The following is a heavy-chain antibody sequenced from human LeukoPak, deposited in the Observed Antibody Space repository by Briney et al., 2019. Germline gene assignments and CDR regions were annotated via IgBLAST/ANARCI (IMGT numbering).Heavy chain of an antibody. J-gene: IGHJ4*02. CDR1: GFTFSDYY. CDR2: ISSSGSTI. Sequence: GGSLRLSCAASGFTFSDYYMSWIRQAPGKGLEWVSYISSSGSTIYYADSVKGRFTISRDNAKNSLYLQMNSLRAEDTAVYYCASPVSSTVTTSLDYWGQGTLVTVSS. CDR3: ASPVSSTVTTSLDY. V-gene: IGHV3-11*04. D-gene: IGHD4-17*01.